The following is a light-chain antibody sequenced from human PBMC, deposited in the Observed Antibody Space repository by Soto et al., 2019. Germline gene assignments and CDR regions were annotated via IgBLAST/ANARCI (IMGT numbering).Light chain of an antibody. V-gene: IGKV3-20*01. CDR1: QTVRSNY. CDR2: EAS. Sequence: ENVLTQSPGTLSLSPGERATLSCRASQTVRSNYLAWYQQKPGQAPRLLIYEASRRATGIPDRFSGSGSGTDFTLTINRLEPEDFAVYFCQQYGSSPRTFGQGSKVEIK. CDR3: QQYGSSPRT. J-gene: IGKJ1*01.